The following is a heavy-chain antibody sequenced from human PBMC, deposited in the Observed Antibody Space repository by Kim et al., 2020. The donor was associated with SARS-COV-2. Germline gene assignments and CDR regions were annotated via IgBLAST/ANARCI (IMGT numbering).Heavy chain of an antibody. Sequence: GGSLRLSCEASGFIFSDFEMNWVRQTPGSGLEWVSFITRNGFSTHYAESVKGRFIISRDNAKKSLHLQMNSLRDEDTGVYYCARSFLSPFDDCGQGTRVTVSS. D-gene: IGHD3-16*02. V-gene: IGHV3-48*03. CDR3: ARSFLSPFDD. CDR2: ITRNGFS. J-gene: IGHJ4*02. CDR1: GFIFSDFE.